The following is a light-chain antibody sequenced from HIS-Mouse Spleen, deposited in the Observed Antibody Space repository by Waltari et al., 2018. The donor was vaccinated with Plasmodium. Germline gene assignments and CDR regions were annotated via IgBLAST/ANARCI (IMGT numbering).Light chain of an antibody. Sequence: QSVLTQPPSASGTPGQRVTISCSGSSPNIGRNTVNWYQQPPGTAPKLLIYSNNQRPSGVPDRFSGSKSGTSASLAISGLQSEDEADYYCAAWDDSLNGRVFGGGTKLTVL. CDR1: SPNIGRNT. CDR3: AAWDDSLNGRV. J-gene: IGLJ3*02. CDR2: SNN. V-gene: IGLV1-44*01.